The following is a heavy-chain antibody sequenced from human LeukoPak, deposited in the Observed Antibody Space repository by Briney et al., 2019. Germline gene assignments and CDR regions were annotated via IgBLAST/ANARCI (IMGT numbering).Heavy chain of an antibody. CDR3: ARGTEQYYYYYYMDV. D-gene: IGHD3/OR15-3a*01. CDR2: IWYDGSNN. Sequence: GGSLRLSCAASGFTFSSYGMHWVRQAPGKGLEWVAVIWYDGSNNYYADSVKGRFTISRDNSKNTLYLQMNSLRAEDTAVYYCARGTEQYYYYYYMDVWGKGTTVTVSS. V-gene: IGHV3-33*01. CDR1: GFTFSSYG. J-gene: IGHJ6*03.